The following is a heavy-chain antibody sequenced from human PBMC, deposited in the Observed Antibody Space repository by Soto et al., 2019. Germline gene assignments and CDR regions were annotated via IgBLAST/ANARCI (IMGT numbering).Heavy chain of an antibody. D-gene: IGHD3-10*01. Sequence: EVQLLDSGGGLVQPGGSLRLSCAASGFTFSGYALTWVRQAPGKGLEWVSAISGGGDATFYADSVKGRFTISRDNSKNTLYLKMNTLRAEDTPVYYCARKVSGSTGRPDLWYFDLWGRGTLVTVSS. CDR2: ISGGGDAT. CDR1: GFTFSGYA. CDR3: ARKVSGSTGRPDLWYFDL. V-gene: IGHV3-23*01. J-gene: IGHJ2*01.